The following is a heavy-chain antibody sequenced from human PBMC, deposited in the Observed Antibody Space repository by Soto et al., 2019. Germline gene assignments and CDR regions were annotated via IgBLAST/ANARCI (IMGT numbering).Heavy chain of an antibody. D-gene: IGHD2-21*02. Sequence: QVQLVESGGGVVQPGRSLRLSCAASGFTFSSYGMHWVRQAPGKGLEWVAVISYDGSNKYYADSVKGRFTISRDNSKNPLYLQMNSLRAEDTAVYYCAKDQAHIVVVTAANNYYFDYWGQGTLVTVSS. V-gene: IGHV3-30*18. CDR1: GFTFSSYG. CDR3: AKDQAHIVVVTAANNYYFDY. CDR2: ISYDGSNK. J-gene: IGHJ4*02.